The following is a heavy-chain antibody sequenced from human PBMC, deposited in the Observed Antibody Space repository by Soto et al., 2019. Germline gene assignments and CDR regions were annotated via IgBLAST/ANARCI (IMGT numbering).Heavy chain of an antibody. CDR3: ARYRLMITFGGVGDGRWFAFDI. Sequence: QVQLVQSGAEVKTPGSSVKVSCKAAGGTFSSYAISWVRQAPGQGLEWMGGIIHIFGTANYAKKFQGRVTITADESTSTAYMELSSLRSADTAVYYCARYRLMITFGGVGDGRWFAFDIWGQWTMVPVSS. V-gene: IGHV1-69*12. J-gene: IGHJ3*02. CDR2: IIHIFGTA. D-gene: IGHD3-16*01. CDR1: GGTFSSYA.